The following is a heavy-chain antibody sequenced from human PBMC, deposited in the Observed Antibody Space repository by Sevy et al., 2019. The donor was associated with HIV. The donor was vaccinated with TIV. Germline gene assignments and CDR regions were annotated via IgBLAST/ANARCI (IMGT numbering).Heavy chain of an antibody. CDR3: LSGGGSSSYGRDYFET. D-gene: IGHD6-13*01. CDR1: GFIFNNYG. V-gene: IGHV3-33*01. Sequence: GGSLRLSCAASGFIFNNYGMHWVRQAPGKGLEWVAVIWHDGSKRYYGDSVRGRFSISRDDSKNTLYLEMNSLRAEDTAVYYCLSGGGSSSYGRDYFETWGQGTLVTVSS. J-gene: IGHJ4*02. CDR2: IWHDGSKR.